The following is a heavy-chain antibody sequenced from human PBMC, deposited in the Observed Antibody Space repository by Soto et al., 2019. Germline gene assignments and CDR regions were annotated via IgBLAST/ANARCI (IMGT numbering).Heavy chain of an antibody. Sequence: GGSLRLSYAASGFTFSSYAMSWVRQAPGKGLEWVSAISGSGGSTYYADSVKGRFTISRDNSKNTLYLQMNSLRAEDTAVYYCAKDPYSGYDTEGVYWGQGTLVTVSS. V-gene: IGHV3-23*01. CDR2: ISGSGGST. J-gene: IGHJ4*02. CDR1: GFTFSSYA. CDR3: AKDPYSGYDTEGVY. D-gene: IGHD5-12*01.